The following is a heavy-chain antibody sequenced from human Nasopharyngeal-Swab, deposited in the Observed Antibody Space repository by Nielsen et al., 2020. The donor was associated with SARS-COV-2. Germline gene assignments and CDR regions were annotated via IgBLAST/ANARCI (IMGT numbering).Heavy chain of an antibody. CDR2: IKQDGSEK. J-gene: IGHJ4*02. Sequence: GGSLRLSCAASGFTFSSYWMSWVRQAPGKWLEWVANIKQDGSEKYYVDSVKGRFTISRDNAKNSLYLQMNSLRAEDTAVYYCARSLYYYYDSSGYSLWGQGTLVTVSS. CDR1: GFTFSSYW. D-gene: IGHD3-22*01. CDR3: ARSLYYYYDSSGYSL. V-gene: IGHV3-7*01.